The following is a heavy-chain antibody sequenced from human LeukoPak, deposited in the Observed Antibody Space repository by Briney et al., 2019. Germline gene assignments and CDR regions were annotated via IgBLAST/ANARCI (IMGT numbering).Heavy chain of an antibody. CDR2: ISSSSSYI. CDR1: GFTFCSYS. J-gene: IGHJ4*02. CDR3: ARGTRLRQATTAPEAGY. Sequence: PGGSLRLSCGASGFTFCSYSMNWVRQAPGKGLEWVSSISSSSSYIYYADSVKGRFTISRDNAKNSLYLQLNSLRAEDTAVYYCARGTRLRQATTAPEAGYWGQGTLVTVSS. V-gene: IGHV3-21*01. D-gene: IGHD5-12*01.